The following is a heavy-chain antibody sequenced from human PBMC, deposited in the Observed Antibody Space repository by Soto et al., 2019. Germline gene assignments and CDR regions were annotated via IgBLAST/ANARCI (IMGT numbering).Heavy chain of an antibody. CDR1: GYTLTSYD. CDR3: ASRQGGYCSGGSCYWYWFDP. D-gene: IGHD2-15*01. CDR2: MNPNSGNT. V-gene: IGHV1-8*01. J-gene: IGHJ5*02. Sequence: ASVKVSCKASGYTLTSYDINWVRQATGQGLEWMGWMNPNSGNTGYAQKFQGRVTMTRNTSISTAYMELSSLRSEDTAVYYCASRQGGYCSGGSCYWYWFDPWGQGTLVTVSS.